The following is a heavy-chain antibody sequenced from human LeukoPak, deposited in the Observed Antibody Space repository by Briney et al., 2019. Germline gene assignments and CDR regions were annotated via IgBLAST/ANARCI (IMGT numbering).Heavy chain of an antibody. CDR1: GYTFTSYG. J-gene: IGHJ4*02. CDR3: ARAKDSSGYSGFDY. D-gene: IGHD5-18*01. Sequence: EASVKVSCKASGYTFTSYGISWLRQAPAQGLEWMGWISAYNGNTNYAQKLQGRVTMTTDTSTSTAYMELRSLRSDDTAVYYGARAKDSSGYSGFDYWGQGTLVTVSS. CDR2: ISAYNGNT. V-gene: IGHV1-18*01.